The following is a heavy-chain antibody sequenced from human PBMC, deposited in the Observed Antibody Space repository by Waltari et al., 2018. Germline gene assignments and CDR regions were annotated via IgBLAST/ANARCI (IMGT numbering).Heavy chain of an antibody. Sequence: QVQLVQSGAEVKKPGASVKVSCKASGYTFTSYDINWVRTATGQGLEWMGWMNPNSGNTGYAQKFQGRFTITRNTSISTAYMELSSLRSEDTAVYYCATCGGGGSCYDYYYGMDVWGQGTTVTVSS. D-gene: IGHD2-15*01. CDR3: ATCGGGGSCYDYYYGMDV. J-gene: IGHJ6*02. V-gene: IGHV1-8*03. CDR1: GYTFTSYD. CDR2: MNPNSGNT.